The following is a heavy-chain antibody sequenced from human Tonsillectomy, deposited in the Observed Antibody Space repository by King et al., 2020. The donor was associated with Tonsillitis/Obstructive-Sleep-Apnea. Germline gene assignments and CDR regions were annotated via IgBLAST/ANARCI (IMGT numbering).Heavy chain of an antibody. Sequence: QLQESGPGLVKPSETLSLTCTVSGGSVSSGSYYWCWIRQPPGKGLELIGYIYYSGSTNYIPSLKSGVTIPVDTSKNQFSPKLSSVTAADTAVYYCTRDFCSSTSCYSEYWGQGTLVTVSS. D-gene: IGHD2-2*02. J-gene: IGHJ4*02. V-gene: IGHV4-61*01. CDR3: TRDFCSSTSCYSEY. CDR2: IYYSGST. CDR1: GGSVSSGSYY.